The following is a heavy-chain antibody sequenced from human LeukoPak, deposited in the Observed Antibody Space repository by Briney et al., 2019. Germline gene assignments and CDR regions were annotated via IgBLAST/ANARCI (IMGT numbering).Heavy chain of an antibody. D-gene: IGHD3-9*01. CDR3: ARHVWLQPFDY. CDR2: IYYSGST. J-gene: IGHJ4*02. Sequence: SETLSLTCIVSGDSISSYYWSWIRQPPGKGLEWIGYIYYSGSTNYNPSLKSRVTISVDTSKNQFSLKLSSVTAADTAVYYCARHVWLQPFDYWGQGTLVTVSP. CDR1: GDSISSYY. V-gene: IGHV4-59*08.